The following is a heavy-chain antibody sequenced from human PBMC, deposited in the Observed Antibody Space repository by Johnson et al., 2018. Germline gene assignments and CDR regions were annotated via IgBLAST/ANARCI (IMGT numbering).Heavy chain of an antibody. CDR1: GFSFSNYW. V-gene: IGHV3-7*01. Sequence: VQLVESGGGLVQPGGSLRLSCEASGFSFSNYWMSWVRQAPGKGLEWVANIKEDGSEKYYVDSVKGRCTISRDNAKNSLYVQMNTLRAEDTAVYYCARAQCYHDSSGLHYYYYYYMDVWGKGTTVTVSS. CDR2: IKEDGSEK. D-gene: IGHD3-22*01. J-gene: IGHJ6*03. CDR3: ARAQCYHDSSGLHYYYYYYMDV.